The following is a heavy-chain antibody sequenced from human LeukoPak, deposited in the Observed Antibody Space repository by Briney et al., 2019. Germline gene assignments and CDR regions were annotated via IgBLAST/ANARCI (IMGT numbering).Heavy chain of an antibody. D-gene: IGHD6-6*01. CDR2: ISGSSGYI. CDR3: ARGRGYSSSSTDMDV. CDR1: GFTFSTYG. J-gene: IGHJ6*02. Sequence: GGSLRLSCAASGFTFSTYGMNWVRQAPGKGLEWVSSISGSSGYIYYADSVKGRFTISRDNTDNLLYLQMNSLRAEDTAVYYCARGRGYSSSSTDMDVWGRGTTVTVSS. V-gene: IGHV3-21*01.